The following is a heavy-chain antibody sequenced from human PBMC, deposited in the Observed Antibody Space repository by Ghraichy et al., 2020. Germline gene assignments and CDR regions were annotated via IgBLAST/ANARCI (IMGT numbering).Heavy chain of an antibody. Sequence: GGSLRLSCAASGFTFSTYAMNWVRQAPGRGLEWVSYINSDGTTIPYADSVKGRFTISRDNAQNSLYLQMNSLRAEDTAIYYCASRPPVSSSGWFNLSGQGTLLTVSS. J-gene: IGHJ5*02. CDR2: INSDGTTI. D-gene: IGHD6-19*01. CDR1: GFTFSTYA. CDR3: ASRPPVSSSGWFNL. V-gene: IGHV3-48*03.